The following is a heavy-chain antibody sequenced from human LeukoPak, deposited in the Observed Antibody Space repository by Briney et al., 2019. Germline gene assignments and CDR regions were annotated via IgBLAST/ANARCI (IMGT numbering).Heavy chain of an antibody. CDR1: GGTCSSYA. V-gene: IGHV1-69*05. Sequence: SVKVSCKASGGTCSSYAISWVRQAPGQGLEWMGGIIPIFGTANYAQKFQGRVTITTDESTSTAYMELSSLRSEDTAVYYCASEEMGPQDLDYWGQRTLVTVSS. CDR2: IIPIFGTA. CDR3: ASEEMGPQDLDY. D-gene: IGHD5-24*01. J-gene: IGHJ4*02.